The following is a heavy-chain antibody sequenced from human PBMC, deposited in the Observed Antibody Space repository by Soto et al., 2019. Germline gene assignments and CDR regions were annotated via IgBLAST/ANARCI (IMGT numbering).Heavy chain of an antibody. CDR3: AKAYAILVLRFLEWSQPFDY. CDR2: ISGSGGST. V-gene: IGHV3-23*01. Sequence: EVQLLESGGGLVQPGGSLRLSCAASGFTFSSYAMSWVRQAPGKGLEWVSAISGSGGSTYYADSVEGRFTISSDNYKNTLYLQMNSLRAEDTAVYYCAKAYAILVLRFLEWSQPFDYWGQGTLVTVSS. CDR1: GFTFSSYA. D-gene: IGHD3-3*01. J-gene: IGHJ4*02.